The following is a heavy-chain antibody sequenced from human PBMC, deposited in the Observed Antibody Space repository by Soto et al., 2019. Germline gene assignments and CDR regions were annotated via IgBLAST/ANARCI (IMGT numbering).Heavy chain of an antibody. CDR2: IYYGGTT. V-gene: IGHV4-30-4*01. CDR3: ARGRDDYFDSSGYYSSDY. CDR1: GGSITSGDHY. J-gene: IGHJ4*02. D-gene: IGHD3-22*01. Sequence: SETLSLTCTVSGGSITSGDHYWSWIRQPPGKGLEWIGYIYYGGTTYYNPSLRSRVAFSVDTSKNQFSLTLSSVTAADTAVYYCARGRDDYFDSSGYYSSDYWGPGTQVTVSS.